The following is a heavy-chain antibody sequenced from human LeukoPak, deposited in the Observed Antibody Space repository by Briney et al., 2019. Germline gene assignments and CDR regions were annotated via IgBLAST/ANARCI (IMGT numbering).Heavy chain of an antibody. J-gene: IGHJ1*01. D-gene: IGHD3-22*01. V-gene: IGHV3-23*01. CDR3: AIMHGYYDGSGYWVQ. CDR2: ITPNADRT. Sequence: PGGSLRLSCAASGFTFGSYGMSWVRQAPGKGLEWVSFITPNADRTSYADSVEGSFTISRDNPRNTIYMQMNSLRDEDTALYYCAIMHGYYDGSGYWVQWGQGTLVTVSS. CDR1: GFTFGSYG.